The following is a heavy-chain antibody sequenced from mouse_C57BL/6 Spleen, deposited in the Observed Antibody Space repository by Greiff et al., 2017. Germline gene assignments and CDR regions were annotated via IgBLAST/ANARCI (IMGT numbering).Heavy chain of an antibody. CDR2: ISYDGSN. Sequence: EVHLVESGPGLVKPSQSLSLTCSVTGYSITSGYYWNWIRQFPGNKLEWMGYISYDGSNNYNPSLKNRISITRDTSKNQFFLKLNSVTTEDTATYYCARVFAYWGQGTLVTVSA. J-gene: IGHJ3*01. CDR3: ARVFAY. V-gene: IGHV3-6*01. CDR1: GYSITSGYY.